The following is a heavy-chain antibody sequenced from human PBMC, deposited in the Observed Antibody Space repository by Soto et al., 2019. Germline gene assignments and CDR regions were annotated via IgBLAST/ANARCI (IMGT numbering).Heavy chain of an antibody. Sequence: EVQLLESGGGLAQPGGSLRLSCAASGFTFSGYTMAWVRQAPGKGLEWVSTISHSGESTYYAESVKGRFTISRDNSKNTLYLQXNSLRXXXXAVYFCSKDGWENWGQGTLVTVAS. J-gene: IGHJ4*02. CDR3: SKDGWEN. D-gene: IGHD6-19*01. CDR1: GFTFSGYT. CDR2: ISHSGEST. V-gene: IGHV3-23*01.